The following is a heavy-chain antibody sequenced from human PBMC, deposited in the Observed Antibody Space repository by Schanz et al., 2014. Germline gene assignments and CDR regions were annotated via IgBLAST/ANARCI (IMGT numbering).Heavy chain of an antibody. J-gene: IGHJ6*02. CDR2: MNPNSGNT. D-gene: IGHD6-19*01. CDR3: ARVAVAGTAGNRDHYYVLDV. CDR1: GYTFTSYY. Sequence: QVQLVQSGAEVKKPGASVKVSCKASGYTFTSYYMHWVRQAPGQGLEWMGWMNPNSGNTGYAQKFQGRVTMTRHTSISTAYMELSSLRSEDTAVYYCARVAVAGTAGNRDHYYVLDVWGQGTPVTVSS. V-gene: IGHV1-8*02.